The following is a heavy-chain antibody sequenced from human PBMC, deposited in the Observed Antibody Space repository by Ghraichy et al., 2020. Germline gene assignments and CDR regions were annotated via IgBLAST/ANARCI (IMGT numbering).Heavy chain of an antibody. V-gene: IGHV2-5*02. CDR2: IYWDDDK. CDR1: GFSLSTSGVG. J-gene: IGHJ4*02. CDR3: AATPNPYDTAMVTDFDY. Sequence: SRPTLVKPTQTLTLTCTFSGFSLSTSGVGVGWIRQPPGKALEWLALIYWDDDKRYSPSLKSRLTITKDTSKNQVVLTMTNMDPVDTATYYCAATPNPYDTAMVTDFDYWGQGTLVTVSS. D-gene: IGHD5-18*01.